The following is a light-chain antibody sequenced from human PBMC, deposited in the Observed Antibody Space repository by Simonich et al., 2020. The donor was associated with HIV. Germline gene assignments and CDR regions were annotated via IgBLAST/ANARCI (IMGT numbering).Light chain of an antibody. CDR2: GAS. CDR3: QQYYSTPRT. V-gene: IGKV4-1*01. J-gene: IGKJ1*01. CDR1: QTFLYSSNNKNY. Sequence: DIVMTQSPDSLAVSLGARATINCKSSQTFLYSSNNKNYLAWYQQKPGQPPKLLIYGASTRQSGVPDRFSGSGSGTDFTLTISSLQAEDVAVYYCQQYYSTPRTFGQGTKVEIK.